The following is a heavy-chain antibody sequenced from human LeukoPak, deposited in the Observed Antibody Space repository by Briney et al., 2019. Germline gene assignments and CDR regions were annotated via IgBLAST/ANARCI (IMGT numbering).Heavy chain of an antibody. J-gene: IGHJ4*02. CDR3: ARGHQYYYDSSGHEQLDY. V-gene: IGHV1-2*02. CDR1: GYTFTGYY. D-gene: IGHD3-22*01. CDR2: INPNSGGT. Sequence: ASVKVSCKASGYTFTGYYMHWVRQAPGQGLEWMGWINPNSGGTNYAQKFQGRVTMTRDTSISTAYMELSRLRSDDTAVYYCARGHQYYYDSSGHEQLDYWGQGTLVTVSS.